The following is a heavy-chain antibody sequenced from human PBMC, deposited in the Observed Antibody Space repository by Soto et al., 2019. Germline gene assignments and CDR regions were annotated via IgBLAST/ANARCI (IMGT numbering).Heavy chain of an antibody. Sequence: QVQLVQSGAEVKKPGSSVKVSCKASGDTFSSYAINWVRQAPGQGLEWMGGTIPMFGTANYAQKFKGRVTITAGESTCTVYMELSSLRSEDTAVYYCAIVGPPHYYDRSGHYSPLDYCGQGTLVTVAS. V-gene: IGHV1-69*01. CDR2: TIPMFGTA. D-gene: IGHD3-22*01. J-gene: IGHJ4*02. CDR1: GDTFSSYA. CDR3: AIVGPPHYYDRSGHYSPLDY.